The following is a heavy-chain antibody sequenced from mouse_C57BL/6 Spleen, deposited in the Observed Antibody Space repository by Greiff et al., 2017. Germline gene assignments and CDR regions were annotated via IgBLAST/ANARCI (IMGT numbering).Heavy chain of an antibody. D-gene: IGHD2-3*01. Sequence: VQLQQSGPELVKPGASVKISCKASGYSFTDYNMNWVKQSTGKSLEWIGVINPNYGTTSYNQKFKGKATLTVDQSSSTTSMQLDSLRSEDSAVYDCARGGLLRRGAMDYWGQGTSVTVSS. CDR3: ARGGLLRRGAMDY. CDR1: GYSFTDYN. CDR2: INPNYGTT. V-gene: IGHV1-39*01. J-gene: IGHJ4*01.